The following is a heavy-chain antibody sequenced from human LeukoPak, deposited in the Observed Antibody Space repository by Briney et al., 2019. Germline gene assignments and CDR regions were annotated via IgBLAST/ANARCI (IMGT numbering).Heavy chain of an antibody. J-gene: IGHJ6*02. CDR1: GYTFSSYY. Sequence: ASVKVSCKASGYTFSSYYMHWVRQAPGRGLEWMAMIYPGGGTTYAQRFLGRVTVTRGLTTSTLYMELSSLTSDDAAMYYCAGGADSRHLYQNGVDVGGQGTPGTVS. CDR3: AGGADSRHLYQNGVDV. V-gene: IGHV1-46*01. CDR2: IYPGGGT. D-gene: IGHD2-15*01.